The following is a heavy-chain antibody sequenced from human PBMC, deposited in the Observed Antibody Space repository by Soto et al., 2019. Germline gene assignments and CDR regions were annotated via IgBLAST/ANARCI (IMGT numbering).Heavy chain of an antibody. CDR2: IIPIFGTA. D-gene: IGHD3-3*01. CDR1: GGTFSSYA. Sequence: ASVKVSCKASGGTFSSYAISWVRQAPGQGLEWMGGIIPIFGTANYAQKSQGRVTITADESTSTAYMELSSLRSEDTAVYYCASGAIFGVVPSGGFDPWGQGTLVTVSS. CDR3: ASGAIFGVVPSGGFDP. J-gene: IGHJ5*02. V-gene: IGHV1-69*13.